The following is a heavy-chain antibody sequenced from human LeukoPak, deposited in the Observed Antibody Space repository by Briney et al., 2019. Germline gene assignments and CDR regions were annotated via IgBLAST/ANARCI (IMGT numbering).Heavy chain of an antibody. CDR2: ILHSGST. V-gene: IGHV4-4*02. Sequence: PSGNLSLTCVVSGYSIRSGYWWSWARQSPGKGLEWIGEILHSGSTNYNPSLKSRVTMSLDTSNNQFSLKLTSVTAADTAMYYCGRNAAYCIDCWGQGILVTVSS. D-gene: IGHD1-26*01. J-gene: IGHJ4*02. CDR1: GYSIRSGYW. CDR3: GRNAAYCIDC.